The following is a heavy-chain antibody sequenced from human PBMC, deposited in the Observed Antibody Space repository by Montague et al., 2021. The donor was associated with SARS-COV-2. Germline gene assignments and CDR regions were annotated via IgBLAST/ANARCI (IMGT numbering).Heavy chain of an antibody. CDR2: INHSGDT. CDR3: ARGVLGENRYASGWFLTHHYNRLDG. Sequence: SETLSLTCAVYGGSFSGYCWSWIRQSPGKGLEWIGEINHSGDTNYNPPLKSRVTISVDTSKNQFSLKLRSVTAADMAVYYCARGVLGENRYASGWFLTHHYNRLDGWGQGTTVTGSS. J-gene: IGHJ6*02. CDR1: GGSFSGYC. V-gene: IGHV4-34*01. D-gene: IGHD6-19*01.